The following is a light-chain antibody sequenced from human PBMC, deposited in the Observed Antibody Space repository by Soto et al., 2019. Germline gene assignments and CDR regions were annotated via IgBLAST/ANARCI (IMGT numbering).Light chain of an antibody. Sequence: EVVMTQSPLSLPVTLGQPASISCRSNQSLVDSYGNTHLSWFQQRPGQSPRRLIYEVSKWDSGVPDRFSGSGSGTDFTLKITRVEAEDIGVYYCVQTTHWPYTFGQGTNLEIK. V-gene: IGKV2D-30*01. CDR3: VQTTHWPYT. CDR2: EVS. J-gene: IGKJ2*01. CDR1: QSLVDSYGNTH.